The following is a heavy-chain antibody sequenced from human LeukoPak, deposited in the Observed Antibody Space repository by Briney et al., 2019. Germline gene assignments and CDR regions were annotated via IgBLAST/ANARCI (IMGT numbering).Heavy chain of an antibody. CDR1: GYSISSGYY. CDR3: ARRRHDAFDI. Sequence: SETLSLTCTVSGYSISSGYYWVWIRQPPGKGLEWIGSIYRSGSTNYNPSLKSRVTISVDTSKNQFSLKVSSVTAADTAVYYCARRRHDAFDIWGQGTMVTVSS. J-gene: IGHJ3*02. CDR2: IYRSGST. V-gene: IGHV4-38-2*02.